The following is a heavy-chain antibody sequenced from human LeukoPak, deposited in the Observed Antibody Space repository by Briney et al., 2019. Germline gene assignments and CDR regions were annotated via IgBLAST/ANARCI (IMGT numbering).Heavy chain of an antibody. V-gene: IGHV4-59*01. Sequence: PSETLSLTCSVSGGSISSYYWSWIRQPPGKGLEWIGCIYYSGSTNYNPSLKSRVTISIDTSKSQFSLKLSSVTAADTAVYYCARAEYSYGFRDAFDIWGQGTMVTVSS. CDR1: GGSISSYY. CDR2: IYYSGST. CDR3: ARAEYSYGFRDAFDI. J-gene: IGHJ3*02. D-gene: IGHD5-18*01.